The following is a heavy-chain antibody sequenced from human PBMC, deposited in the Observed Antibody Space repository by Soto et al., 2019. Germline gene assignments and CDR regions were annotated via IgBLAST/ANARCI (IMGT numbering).Heavy chain of an antibody. CDR2: IIPIFGTA. CDR1: GGTFSSYA. CDR3: ARGRYYYDSSGYAIVDY. Sequence: SVKVSCKASGGTFSSYAISWVRQAPGQGLEWMGGIIPIFGTANYAQKFQGRVTITADESTSTAYMELSSLRSEDTAVYYCARGRYYYDSSGYAIVDYWGQGTLVTVSS. D-gene: IGHD3-22*01. J-gene: IGHJ4*02. V-gene: IGHV1-69*13.